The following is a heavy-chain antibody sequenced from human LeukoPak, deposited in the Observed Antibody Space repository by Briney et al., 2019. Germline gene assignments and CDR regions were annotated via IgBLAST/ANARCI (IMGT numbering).Heavy chain of an antibody. CDR1: GFAFSFYA. CDR3: AKPISGGLAVTADWFHP. Sequence: GGSLRLSCAASGFAFSFYAMSWLRQPPGKGLEWVSTINANRGTTSYAASVRGRFTISRDNSKNTLYLQVNTLRADDTATYYCAKPISGGLAVTADWFHPWGQGTWSSSPQ. CDR2: INANRGTT. J-gene: IGHJ5*01. V-gene: IGHV3-23*01. D-gene: IGHD6-19*01.